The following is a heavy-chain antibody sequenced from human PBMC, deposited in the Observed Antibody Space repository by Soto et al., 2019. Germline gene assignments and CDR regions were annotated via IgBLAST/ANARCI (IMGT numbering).Heavy chain of an antibody. CDR2: ISSSSSYT. D-gene: IGHD2-21*01. CDR3: ARDLWYNRMDV. Sequence: GGSLRLSCAASGFTFSDYYMSWIRQAPGKGLEWVSYISSSSSYTNYADSVKGRFTISRDNAKNSLYLQMNSLRAEDTAVYYCARDLWYNRMDVWGQGTTVTVSS. J-gene: IGHJ6*02. V-gene: IGHV3-11*06. CDR1: GFTFSDYY.